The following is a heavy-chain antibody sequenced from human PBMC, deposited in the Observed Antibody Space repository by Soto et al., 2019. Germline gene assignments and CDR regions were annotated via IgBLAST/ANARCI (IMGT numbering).Heavy chain of an antibody. J-gene: IGHJ4*02. V-gene: IGHV1-18*01. CDR1: GYTFTSYG. Sequence: QVQLVQSGAEVKKPGASVKVSCKASGYTFTSYGISWVRQAPGQGLEWMGWISAYNGNTNYAQKLQGRVTMTTDTSTSTDYMELRSLRSDDTAVYYCARNYCSGGSCYSSSDYWGQGTLVTVSS. CDR3: ARNYCSGGSCYSSSDY. CDR2: ISAYNGNT. D-gene: IGHD2-15*01.